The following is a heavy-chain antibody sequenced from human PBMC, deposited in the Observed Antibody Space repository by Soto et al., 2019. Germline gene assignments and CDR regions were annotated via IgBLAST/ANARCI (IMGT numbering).Heavy chain of an antibody. D-gene: IGHD3-10*01. Sequence: QVQLVQSGAEVKKPGASVKVSCKASGYSFTSFGISWVRQAPGHGLEWIGWISAYNGNTNYAQNFQGRVTMTTDTSTNTAYMELWSLRSDDTAVYFCARDQFLKGRLDPGGQGTLITVSS. V-gene: IGHV1-18*01. CDR2: ISAYNGNT. J-gene: IGHJ5*02. CDR1: GYSFTSFG. CDR3: ARDQFLKGRLDP.